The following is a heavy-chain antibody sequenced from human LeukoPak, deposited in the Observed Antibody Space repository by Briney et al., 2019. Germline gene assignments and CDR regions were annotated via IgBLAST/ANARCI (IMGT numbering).Heavy chain of an antibody. D-gene: IGHD1-14*01. CDR3: ARHGENPTPEYYCYYYMDV. CDR2: IYHSGST. V-gene: IGHV4-38-2*01. Sequence: KPSETLSLTCAVSGYSISSGYYWGWIRQPPGKGLEWIGSIYHSGSTYYNPSLKSRVTISVDTSKNQFSLKLSSVTAADTAVYYCARHGENPTPEYYCYYYMDVWGKGTTVTVSS. CDR1: GYSISSGYY. J-gene: IGHJ6*03.